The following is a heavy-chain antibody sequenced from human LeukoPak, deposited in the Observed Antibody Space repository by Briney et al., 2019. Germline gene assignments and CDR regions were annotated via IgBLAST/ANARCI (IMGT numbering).Heavy chain of an antibody. CDR3: ARDRYSSSAGVFDY. Sequence: PGGSLSLSCSASGFTLEDYAMSWVRHAPGKGLEWVSGINWNGGSKGYADSVKGRFTISRDNAKNSLYLQMNSLRAEDTALYYFARDRYSSSAGVFDYWGQGTLVTVSS. D-gene: IGHD6-6*01. J-gene: IGHJ4*02. CDR2: INWNGGSK. CDR1: GFTLEDYA. V-gene: IGHV3-20*04.